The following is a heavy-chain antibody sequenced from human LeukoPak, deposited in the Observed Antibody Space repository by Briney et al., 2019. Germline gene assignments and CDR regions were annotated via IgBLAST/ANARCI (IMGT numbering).Heavy chain of an antibody. CDR2: INSDGSTT. V-gene: IGHV3-74*01. CDR1: GFTFSSYW. J-gene: IGHJ4*02. Sequence: GGSLRLSCAASGFTFSSYWMHWVRQAPGKGLVWVSRINSDGSTTNYADSVKGRFTISRDNAKNTLDLQMDSLRAEDTAVYYCARRSSGSPPYYFDYWGQGTLVTVSS. D-gene: IGHD1-26*01. CDR3: ARRSSGSPPYYFDY.